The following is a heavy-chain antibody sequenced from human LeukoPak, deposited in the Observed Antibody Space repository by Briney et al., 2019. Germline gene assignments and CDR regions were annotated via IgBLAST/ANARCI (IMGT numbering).Heavy chain of an antibody. Sequence: SETLSLTCTVSGGSISSGSYYWSWIRQPAGKGLEWIGRIYTSGSTNYNPSLKSRVTISVDTSKNQFSLKLSSVTAADTAVYYCARGWYDILTGYHYYYMDVWGKGTTATVSS. CDR2: IYTSGST. J-gene: IGHJ6*03. CDR3: ARGWYDILTGYHYYYMDV. D-gene: IGHD3-9*01. V-gene: IGHV4-61*02. CDR1: GGSISSGSYY.